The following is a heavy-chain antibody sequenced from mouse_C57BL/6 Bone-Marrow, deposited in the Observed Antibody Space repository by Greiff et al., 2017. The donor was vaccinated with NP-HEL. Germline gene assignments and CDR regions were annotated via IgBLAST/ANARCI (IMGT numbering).Heavy chain of an antibody. CDR1: GFTFSDAW. Sequence: DVQLVESGGGLVQPGGSMKLSCAASGFTFSDAWMDWVRQSPEKGLEWVAEIRNKANNHATYYAESVKGRFTISRDDSKSSVYLQMNSLRAEDTGIYYCTRDGNYEDAMDYWGQGTSVTVSS. J-gene: IGHJ4*01. CDR2: IRNKANNHAT. V-gene: IGHV6-6*01. CDR3: TRDGNYEDAMDY. D-gene: IGHD2-1*01.